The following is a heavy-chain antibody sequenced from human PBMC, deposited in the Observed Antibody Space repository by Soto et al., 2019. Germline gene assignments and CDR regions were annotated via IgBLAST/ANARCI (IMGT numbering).Heavy chain of an antibody. CDR3: ARVSSSSWYWFDP. CDR1: GGSFSGYY. CDR2: IYYSGST. V-gene: IGHV4-59*01. D-gene: IGHD6-13*01. Sequence: SETLSLTCAVYGGSFSGYYWSWIRQPPGKGLEWIGYIYYSGSTNYNPSLKSRVTISVDTSKNQFSLKLSSVTAADTAVYYCARVSSSSWYWFDPWGQGTLVTVSS. J-gene: IGHJ5*02.